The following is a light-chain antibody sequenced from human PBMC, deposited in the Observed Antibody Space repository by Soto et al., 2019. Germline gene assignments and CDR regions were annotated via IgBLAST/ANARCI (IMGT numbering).Light chain of an antibody. J-gene: IGKJ2*01. CDR2: ATS. V-gene: IGKV1-39*01. CDR3: QHSYSTPDT. CDR1: QSISSY. Sequence: DIQMTQSPSSLSASVGDRVTITCRASQSISSYLNWYQQKPGKAPKLLIYATSSLQIGVPSRFSVSGSVTHSNLTISSLRHEDFATYYCQHSYSTPDTFGQGTKLESK.